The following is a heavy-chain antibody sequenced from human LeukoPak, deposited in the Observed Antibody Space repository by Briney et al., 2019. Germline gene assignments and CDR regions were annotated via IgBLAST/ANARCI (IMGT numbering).Heavy chain of an antibody. CDR3: ATPLDYYDRSGYHQGGD. J-gene: IGHJ4*02. Sequence: SETLSLTCAVYGGSFSGYYWSWIRQPPGKGLEWIGYIYYSGSTNYNPSLKSRVTISVDTSKNQFSLKLSSVTAADTAVYYCATPLDYYDRSGYHQGGDWGQGTLVTVSS. V-gene: IGHV4-59*01. CDR2: IYYSGST. D-gene: IGHD3-22*01. CDR1: GGSFSGYY.